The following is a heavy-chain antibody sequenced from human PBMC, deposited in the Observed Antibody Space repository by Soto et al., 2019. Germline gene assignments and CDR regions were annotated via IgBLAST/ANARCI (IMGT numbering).Heavy chain of an antibody. CDR3: SGGGVRGVVTRTRDYYGMDV. V-gene: IGHV5-51*01. Sequence: GESLKISCKGSGYNFTNYWIGWVRQMPGKGLETMGIIYPGDSDTRYSPSFQGQVTISADKSISTAYLQWSSLKASDTAMYYFSGGGVRGVVTRTRDYYGMDVWGQGTTVTSP. CDR2: IYPGDSDT. CDR1: GYNFTNYW. D-gene: IGHD3-10*01. J-gene: IGHJ6*02.